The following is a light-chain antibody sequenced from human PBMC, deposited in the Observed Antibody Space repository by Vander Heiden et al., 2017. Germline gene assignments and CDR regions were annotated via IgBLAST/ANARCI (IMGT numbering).Light chain of an antibody. CDR3: AAWDDGLNGYV. Sequence: QSVLTQPPAVSEAPRPRVTISCAGSSTNIGKNPVDRYQQVPGQAPKLPIYYDDLLPSGFSALFSASKSGTAASLAITGLQSEDEAYYYCAAWDDGLNGYVFGSGTKVTVL. CDR2: YDD. V-gene: IGLV1-36*01. J-gene: IGLJ1*01. CDR1: STNIGKNP.